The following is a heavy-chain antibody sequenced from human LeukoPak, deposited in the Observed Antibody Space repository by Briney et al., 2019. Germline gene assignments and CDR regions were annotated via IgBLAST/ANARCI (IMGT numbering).Heavy chain of an antibody. V-gene: IGHV3-23*01. D-gene: IGHD3-10*02. CDR1: GFTFSSYA. J-gene: IGHJ6*03. Sequence: LSGGSLRLSCAASGFTFSSYAMSWVRQAPGKGLEWVSAISGSGGSTYYADSVKGRFTISRDNSKNTLYLQMNSLRAEDTAVYYCARDRLSHTRFETGGYQSYYFMDAWGKGTTVTVSS. CDR3: ARDRLSHTRFETGGYQSYYFMDA. CDR2: ISGSGGST.